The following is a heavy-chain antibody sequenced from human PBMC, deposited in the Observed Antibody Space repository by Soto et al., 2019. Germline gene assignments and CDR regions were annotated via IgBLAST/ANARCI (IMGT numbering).Heavy chain of an antibody. CDR3: AGTSRGVTSYYYYMDV. D-gene: IGHD2-2*01. CDR1: GYTFTSYY. CDR2: INPSGGST. V-gene: IGHV1-46*03. J-gene: IGHJ6*03. Sequence: ASVKVSCKASGYTFTSYYLRSVRQAPGQGPVWMGIINPSGGSTSYAQKFQGRVTMTRDTSTSTAYMELSSLRSEDTAVYYCAGTSRGVTSYYYYMDVWGKGTTVTVSS.